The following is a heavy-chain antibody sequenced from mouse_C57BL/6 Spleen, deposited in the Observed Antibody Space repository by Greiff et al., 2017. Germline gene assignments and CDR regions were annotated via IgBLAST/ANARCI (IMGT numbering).Heavy chain of an antibody. CDR3: ARARTGTYCDY. V-gene: IGHV5-17*01. CDR1: GFTFSDYG. Sequence: EVHLVESGGGLVKPGGSLKLSCAASGFTFSDYGMHWVRQAPEKGLEWVAYISSGSSTIYYADTVKGRFPISRDNAKNTLFLQMTSLRSEDTAMYYCARARTGTYCDYWGQGTTLTVSS. J-gene: IGHJ2*01. CDR2: ISSGSSTI. D-gene: IGHD4-1*01.